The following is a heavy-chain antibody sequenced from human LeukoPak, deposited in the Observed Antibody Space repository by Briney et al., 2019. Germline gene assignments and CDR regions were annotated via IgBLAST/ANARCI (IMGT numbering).Heavy chain of an antibody. Sequence: GGSLRLSCAASGFTFSSYWMSWVRQAPGKGLEWVANIKQDGSEKYYVDSLKGRFTIFRDNSKNTLYLQMNGLRPEDTALYYCSTDPRLLIYWGHGTLVTVSS. J-gene: IGHJ4*01. CDR2: IKQDGSEK. CDR1: GFTFSSYW. V-gene: IGHV3-7*03. D-gene: IGHD2-8*01. CDR3: STDPRLLIY.